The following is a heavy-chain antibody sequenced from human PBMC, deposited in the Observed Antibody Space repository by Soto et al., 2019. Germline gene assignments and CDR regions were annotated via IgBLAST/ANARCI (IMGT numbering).Heavy chain of an antibody. D-gene: IGHD3-22*01. CDR3: AREVDSSGKYYYYGMDV. CDR2: IYYSGST. V-gene: IGHV4-30-4*01. CDR1: GGSISSGGYY. Sequence: SETLSLTCTVSGGSISSGGYYWSWIRQPPGKGLEWIGYIYYSGSTYYNPSLKSRVTISVDTSKNQFSLKLSSVTAADTAVYYCAREVDSSGKYYYYGMDVWGQGTTVTAP. J-gene: IGHJ6*02.